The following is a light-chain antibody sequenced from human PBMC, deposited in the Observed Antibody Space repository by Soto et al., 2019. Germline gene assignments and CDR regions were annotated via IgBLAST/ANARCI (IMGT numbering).Light chain of an antibody. CDR1: RGISNY. CDR2: AAS. J-gene: IGKJ4*01. Sequence: DIQMTQSPSAMSASVGDRVTITCRASRGISNYLTWFQQKPGKVPKRLIYAASSLQSGVPSRFSGSGSGTYFTLTITSLPPEDFATYFCLQHSSYPLTFGGGTKVEIK. V-gene: IGKV1-17*03. CDR3: LQHSSYPLT.